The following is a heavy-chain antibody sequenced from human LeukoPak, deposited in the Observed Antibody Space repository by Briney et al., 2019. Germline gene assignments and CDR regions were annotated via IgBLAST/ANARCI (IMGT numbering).Heavy chain of an antibody. Sequence: ASVKVSCKASGYTFTCYYMHWVRQPPGQGLEWMGWINPNSGGTKYAQKFQGRVTMTRDTSISTAYMELSRLRSDDTAVYYCASFMVVTAPPILDAFDIWGQGTMVTVSS. CDR2: INPNSGGT. CDR3: ASFMVVTAPPILDAFDI. CDR1: GYTFTCYY. D-gene: IGHD2-21*02. J-gene: IGHJ3*02. V-gene: IGHV1-2*02.